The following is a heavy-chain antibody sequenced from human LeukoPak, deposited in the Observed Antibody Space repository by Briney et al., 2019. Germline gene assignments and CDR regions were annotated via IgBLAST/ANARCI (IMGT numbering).Heavy chain of an antibody. V-gene: IGHV4-31*03. J-gene: IGHJ4*02. Sequence: PSQTLSLTCTVSGGSLSIGGYYWSWIRQHPGKGLEWIGYIYYSGITYYNPSLKSRVTISVDTSKNQFSLYLSSVTAADTAVYYCARVTSGEFADYWGQGTLVTVSS. D-gene: IGHD3-10*01. CDR1: GGSLSIGGYY. CDR3: ARVTSGEFADY. CDR2: IYYSGIT.